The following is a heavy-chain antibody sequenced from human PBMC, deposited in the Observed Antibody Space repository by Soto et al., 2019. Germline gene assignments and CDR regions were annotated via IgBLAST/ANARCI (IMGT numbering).Heavy chain of an antibody. D-gene: IGHD1-26*01. V-gene: IGHV4-59*12. CDR3: ARSEATGLDY. Sequence: PSETLSLTCTVSGGSISSYYWSWIRQPPGKGLEWIGEAHHSGRTNYNPSLKSRVTISVDKSKNHFSLNLSSVTAADTAVYYCARSEATGLDYWGQGTLVTVSS. CDR2: AHHSGRT. CDR1: GGSISSYY. J-gene: IGHJ4*02.